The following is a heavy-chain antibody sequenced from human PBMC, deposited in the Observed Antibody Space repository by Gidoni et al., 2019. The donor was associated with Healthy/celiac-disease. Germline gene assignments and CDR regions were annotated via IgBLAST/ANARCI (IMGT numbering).Heavy chain of an antibody. J-gene: IGHJ4*02. CDR3: ARGTTDQQLGYTFDY. CDR2: IYTSGST. V-gene: IGHV4-4*07. CDR1: GGPISSYY. D-gene: IGHD6-13*01. Sequence: QVQLQESGPGLVTPSETLSLTCTVPGGPISSYYWSWIRQPAGKGLEWIGRIYTSGSTNYNPALKSRVTMSVDTSKNQFSLKLSSVTAADTAVYYCARGTTDQQLGYTFDYWGQGTLVTVSS.